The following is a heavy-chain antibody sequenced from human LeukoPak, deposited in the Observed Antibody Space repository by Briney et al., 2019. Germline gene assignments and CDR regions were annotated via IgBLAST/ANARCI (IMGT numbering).Heavy chain of an antibody. CDR2: INSDGSTT. V-gene: IGHV3-74*01. D-gene: IGHD2-21*02. CDR1: GFIFSDYW. CDR3: ARAVGVTHGDY. J-gene: IGHJ4*02. Sequence: TGGSLRLSCAASGFIFSDYWMHWVRQAPGKGLVWVSRINSDGSTTSYADSVKGRFTIPRDNAKNTLYLQMNSLRAEDTAVYYCARAVGVTHGDYWGQGTLVTVSS.